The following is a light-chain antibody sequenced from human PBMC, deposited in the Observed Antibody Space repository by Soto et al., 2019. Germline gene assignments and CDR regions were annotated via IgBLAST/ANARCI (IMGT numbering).Light chain of an antibody. Sequence: DIQMTQSPSTLSASVGDRVTITCRASQSISSWLAWYQQKPGRAPKLLIYKASSLETGVPSRFSGSGSGTEFTLIISSLQPDDFASYYCQQYGSSSPWTFGRGTKVEIK. J-gene: IGKJ1*01. V-gene: IGKV1-5*03. CDR1: QSISSW. CDR2: KAS. CDR3: QQYGSSSPWT.